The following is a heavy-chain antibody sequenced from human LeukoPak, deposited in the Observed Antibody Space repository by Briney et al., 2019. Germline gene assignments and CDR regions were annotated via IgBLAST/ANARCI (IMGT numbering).Heavy chain of an antibody. Sequence: GGSLRLSCAASGFTFSSYGMSWIRQAPGKGLEWVSYISSSGSTIYYADSVKGRFTISRDNAKNSLYLQMNSLRAEDTAVYYCARALSYYYDSSSDYWGQGTLVTVSS. J-gene: IGHJ4*02. V-gene: IGHV3-48*04. CDR2: ISSSGSTI. CDR3: ARALSYYYDSSSDY. CDR1: GFTFSSYG. D-gene: IGHD3-22*01.